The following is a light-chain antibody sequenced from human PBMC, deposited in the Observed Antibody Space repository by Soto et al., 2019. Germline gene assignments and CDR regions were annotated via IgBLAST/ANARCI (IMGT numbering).Light chain of an antibody. V-gene: IGKV1-39*01. CDR2: GAS. CDR1: QTISSD. CDR3: QHIYSIPIT. Sequence: DIQMTQSPSSLSASVGDRVTITCRASQTISSDLNWYQQKPGKAPKLLIYGASSLQSGDTSRFGGRGSGTDLTLTISSLQPEDFATYYCQHIYSIPITFCQGTKVDIK. J-gene: IGKJ1*01.